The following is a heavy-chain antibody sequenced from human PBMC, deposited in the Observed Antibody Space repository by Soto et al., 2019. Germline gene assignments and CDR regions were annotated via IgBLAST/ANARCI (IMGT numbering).Heavy chain of an antibody. CDR1: GFTFSSYS. J-gene: IGHJ6*02. CDR2: ISSSSSTI. D-gene: IGHD3-3*01. Sequence: PGGSLRLSCAASGFTFSSYSMNWVRQAPGKGLEWVSYISSSSSTIYYADSVKGRFTISRDNAKNSLYLQMNSLRDEDTAVYYCARDQGYDFWSGYQPGEMDVWGQGTTVTVSS. V-gene: IGHV3-48*02. CDR3: ARDQGYDFWSGYQPGEMDV.